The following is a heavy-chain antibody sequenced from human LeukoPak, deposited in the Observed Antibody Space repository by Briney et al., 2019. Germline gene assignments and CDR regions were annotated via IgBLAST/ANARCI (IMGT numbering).Heavy chain of an antibody. CDR3: AREIGSGWHYVDY. Sequence: GESLKISCKGSGYSFTSYWIGWVRQMPRKGMEWMGIIYPGESDTRYSPSFPGPVTISADKSNSTAYLQWSSLKASDAAMYYCAREIGSGWHYVDYWGQGTLVTVSS. CDR2: IYPGESDT. V-gene: IGHV5-51*01. J-gene: IGHJ4*02. D-gene: IGHD6-19*01. CDR1: GYSFTSYW.